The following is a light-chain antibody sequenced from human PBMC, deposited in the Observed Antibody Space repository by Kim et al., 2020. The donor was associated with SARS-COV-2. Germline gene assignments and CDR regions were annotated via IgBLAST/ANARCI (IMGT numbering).Light chain of an antibody. CDR2: YDS. V-gene: IGLV3-21*04. Sequence: PGRTARITGGGNNIGSKNLHWYQQKPGQAPVLVIYYDSDRPSGIPERFSGSNSGNTATLTISRVEAGDEADYYCQVWDSSGDQGVFGGGTQLTVL. CDR3: QVWDSSGDQGV. J-gene: IGLJ3*02. CDR1: NIGSKN.